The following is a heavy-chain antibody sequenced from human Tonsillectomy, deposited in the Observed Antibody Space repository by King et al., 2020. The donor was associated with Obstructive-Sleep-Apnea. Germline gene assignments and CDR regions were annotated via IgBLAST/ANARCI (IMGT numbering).Heavy chain of an antibody. V-gene: IGHV1-8*01. CDR2: MNPNSGNT. D-gene: IGHD3-22*01. CDR1: GYTFTSYD. Sequence: VQLVQSGAEVKKPGASVKVSCKASGYTFTSYDINWVRQATGQGLEWMGWMNPNSGNTGYAQKFQGRDTMTRNNSISTAYMELSSLRSEDTAVYYCARGVNYYDRKGSKYWGQGTLVTVSS. CDR3: ARGVNYYDRKGSKY. J-gene: IGHJ4*02.